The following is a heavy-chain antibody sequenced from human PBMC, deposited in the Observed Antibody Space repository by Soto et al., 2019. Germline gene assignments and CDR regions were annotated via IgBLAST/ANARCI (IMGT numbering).Heavy chain of an antibody. D-gene: IGHD5-18*01. J-gene: IGHJ4*02. CDR3: ARELVGGYSYGNDY. CDR1: GGSSISGGYY. Sequence: TLSLTCTVSGGSSISGGYYWSWIRQHPGKGLEWIGYIYYSGSTYYNPSLKSRVTISVDTSKNQFSLKLSSVTAADTAVYYCARELVGGYSYGNDYWGQGTLVTVSS. CDR2: IYYSGST. V-gene: IGHV4-31*03.